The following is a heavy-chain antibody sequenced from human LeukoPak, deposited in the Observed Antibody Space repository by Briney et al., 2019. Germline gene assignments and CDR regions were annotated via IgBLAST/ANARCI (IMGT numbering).Heavy chain of an antibody. Sequence: SETLSLTCTVSGASSSSGGYYWSWIRQPPGKGLEWIGEINHSGSTNYNPSLKSRVTRSVDTSKNQFSLKLSSVTAADTAVYYCARGLDDRFLEWLRPYYFDYWGQGTLVTVSS. CDR3: ARGLDDRFLEWLRPYYFDY. J-gene: IGHJ4*02. CDR1: GASSSSGGYY. V-gene: IGHV4-39*07. D-gene: IGHD3-3*01. CDR2: INHSGST.